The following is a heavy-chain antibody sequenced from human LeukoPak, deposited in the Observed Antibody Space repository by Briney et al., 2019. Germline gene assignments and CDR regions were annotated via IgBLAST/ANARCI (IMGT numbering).Heavy chain of an antibody. J-gene: IGHJ4*02. D-gene: IGHD3-22*01. CDR2: IYHSGDI. Sequence: NPSETLSLTCAVSGGSISTGGYSWSWIRQPPGKGLEWIGYIYHSGDIYYNPSLKSRVIISVDRSKNQFSLKLSSVTAAGTAVYHCARGRGSYDGSGYYYDYWGQGTLVTV. CDR3: ARGRGSYDGSGYYYDY. V-gene: IGHV4-30-2*01. CDR1: GGSISTGGYS.